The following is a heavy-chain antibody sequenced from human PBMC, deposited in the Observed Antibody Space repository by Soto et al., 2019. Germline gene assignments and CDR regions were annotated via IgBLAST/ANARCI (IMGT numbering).Heavy chain of an antibody. CDR2: ILSSSGVI. J-gene: IGHJ6*03. CDR3: SRHLRAPLVATAIPYYMAL. V-gene: IGHV3-48*01. Sequence: EVQLVESGGGLVQPVGSLRLSCAASGFTFGSYSMNWVRQAPGKGLEWVSFILSSSGVIYYADSVKGRFTISRDNTKNSLYLQMTSLEAEDTALYFCSRHLRAPLVATAIPYYMALWAKGTTVTVSS. CDR1: GFTFGSYS. D-gene: IGHD2-21*02.